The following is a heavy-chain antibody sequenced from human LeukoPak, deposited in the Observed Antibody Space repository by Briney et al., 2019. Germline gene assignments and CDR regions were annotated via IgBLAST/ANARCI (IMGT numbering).Heavy chain of an antibody. Sequence: KPSETLSLTCTVSGGSISSGGYYWSWIRQPPGKGLEWIGYIYHSGSTYYNPSLKSRVTISVDRSKNQFSLKLSSVTAADTAVYYCARRQLERGAFDIWGQGTMVTVSS. V-gene: IGHV4-30-2*01. CDR3: ARRQLERGAFDI. CDR1: GGSISSGGYY. J-gene: IGHJ3*02. CDR2: IYHSGST. D-gene: IGHD1-1*01.